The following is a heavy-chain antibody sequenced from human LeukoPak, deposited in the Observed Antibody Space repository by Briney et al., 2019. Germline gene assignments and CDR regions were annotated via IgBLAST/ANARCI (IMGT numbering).Heavy chain of an antibody. CDR1: GGSISSYY. V-gene: IGHV4-34*01. CDR2: INHTGST. D-gene: IGHD6-13*01. Sequence: SETLSLTCTVSGGSISSYYWSWIRQPPGKGLEWIGEINHTGSTNYNPSLKTRVTISVDTSKNQFSLKLSSVTAADTAVYYCARGYFLRSAGAYSNNWYNDRYYFDYWGQGTLVTVPS. CDR3: ARGYFLRSAGAYSNNWYNDRYYFDY. J-gene: IGHJ4*02.